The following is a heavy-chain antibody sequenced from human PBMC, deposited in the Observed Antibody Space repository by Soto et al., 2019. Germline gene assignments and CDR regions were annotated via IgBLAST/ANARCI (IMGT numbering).Heavy chain of an antibody. Sequence: AASVKVSCKASGGTFSSYAISWVRQAPGQGLEWMGGIIPIFGTANYAQRFQGRVTITADESTSTAYMELSSLRSEDTAVYYCARGYYGSGSYYNYYGMDVWGQGTTVTVSS. D-gene: IGHD3-10*01. V-gene: IGHV1-69*13. CDR2: IIPIFGTA. CDR3: ARGYYGSGSYYNYYGMDV. J-gene: IGHJ6*02. CDR1: GGTFSSYA.